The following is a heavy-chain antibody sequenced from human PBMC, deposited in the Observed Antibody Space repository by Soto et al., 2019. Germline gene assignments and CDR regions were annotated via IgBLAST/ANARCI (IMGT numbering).Heavy chain of an antibody. Sequence: QRLSCAASGFSFSSHAMHWVRQAPGKGLEWVAVISYDGSYRDYEDSVKGRFTIPRDNSKNTLYLQMNSLRVEDTAVYHCAKESVSGIRIFGPWGQGALVTVSS. CDR3: AKESVSGIRIFGP. CDR1: GFSFSSHA. V-gene: IGHV3-30*18. CDR2: ISYDGSYR. J-gene: IGHJ5*02. D-gene: IGHD3-3*01.